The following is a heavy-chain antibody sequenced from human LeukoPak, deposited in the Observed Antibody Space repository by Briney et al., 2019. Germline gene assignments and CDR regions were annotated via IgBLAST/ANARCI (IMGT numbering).Heavy chain of an antibody. D-gene: IGHD3-3*01. Sequence: SETLSLTCTVSGASISSYYWSWIRKPPGKGLEWIGYIYTSGTTNYHPSLKSRVTISEDMSKNQLSLRLSSVTAADTAVYFCARHVNDFWSVKNYFMDVWGKGTAVTVSS. CDR3: ARHVNDFWSVKNYFMDV. J-gene: IGHJ6*03. CDR2: IYTSGTT. V-gene: IGHV4-4*09. CDR1: GASISSYY.